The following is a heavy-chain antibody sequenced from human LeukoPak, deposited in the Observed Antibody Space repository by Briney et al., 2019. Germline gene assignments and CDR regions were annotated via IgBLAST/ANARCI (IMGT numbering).Heavy chain of an antibody. D-gene: IGHD3-9*01. J-gene: IGHJ4*02. CDR3: ARGESYYDILTGYQQVDY. V-gene: IGHV3-21*01. CDR2: ISSSSSYI. Sequence: GGSLRLSCAASGFTFSSYSMNWVRQAPGKGLEWASSISSSSSYIYYADSVKGRFTISRDNAKNSLYLQMNSLRAEDTAVYYCARGESYYDILTGYQQVDYWGQGTLVTVSS. CDR1: GFTFSSYS.